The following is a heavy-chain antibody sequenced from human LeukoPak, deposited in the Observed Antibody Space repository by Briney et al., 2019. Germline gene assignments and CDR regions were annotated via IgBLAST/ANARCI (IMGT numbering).Heavy chain of an antibody. CDR2: IFPRDSET. D-gene: IGHD4-17*01. V-gene: IGHV5-51*01. CDR1: GYSFTSYW. CDR3: ARRHNGDYENPWDY. Sequence: GESLKISCKGSGYSFTSYWIGWVRQMPGEGLEWMGIIFPRDSETRYSPSFQGQVTISADKSINTAYLEWSSLKASDTAMYYCARRHNGDYENPWDYWGQGTLVTVSS. J-gene: IGHJ4*02.